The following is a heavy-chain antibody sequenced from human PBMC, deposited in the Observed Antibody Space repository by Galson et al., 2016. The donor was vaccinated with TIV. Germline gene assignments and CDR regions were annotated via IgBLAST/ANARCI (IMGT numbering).Heavy chain of an antibody. J-gene: IGHJ6*02. CDR3: ARDRGSMTMILVVDYHYGMDV. D-gene: IGHD3-22*01. V-gene: IGHV1-18*04. CDR1: GYIFANYG. Sequence: SCKASGYIFANYGITWVRQAPGQGLEWMGWISAYNGETDFAQRVQDRVAMTTDSSTTTASMELRSLRSDDTAVYFCARDRGSMTMILVVDYHYGMDVWGQGTTVTVSS. CDR2: ISAYNGET.